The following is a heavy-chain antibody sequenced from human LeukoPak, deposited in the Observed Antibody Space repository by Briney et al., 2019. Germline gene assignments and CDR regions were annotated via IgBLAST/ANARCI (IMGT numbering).Heavy chain of an antibody. V-gene: IGHV5-51*01. D-gene: IGHD2-2*01. CDR1: GYSLTSYW. Sequence: GESLKISCKGSGYSLTSYWIAWVRRMPGKGLEWMGGIYPGNSDITYSPSFQGQVTISADKSVSTAYLHWSSLKASDTAIYYCARHLSSISSCPNYWGQGTLVTVSS. CDR3: ARHLSSISSCPNY. J-gene: IGHJ4*02. CDR2: IYPGNSDI.